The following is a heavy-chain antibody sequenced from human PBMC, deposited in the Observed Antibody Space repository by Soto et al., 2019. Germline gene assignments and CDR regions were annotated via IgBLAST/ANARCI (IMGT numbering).Heavy chain of an antibody. CDR2: ISHSGTT. V-gene: IGHV4-4*02. J-gene: IGHJ4*02. D-gene: IGHD2-2*01. CDR1: LVSISSGNW. Sequence: QVQLQESGPGLVEPSGTLSLTCAVSLVSISSGNWWSWVRQPPGRGLEYIGEISHSGTTNYNPSLESRLTISLDASKNQFSLKLTSVTAADTAVYYRATKNVPTPGNYWGQGTLVIVSS. CDR3: ATKNVPTPGNY.